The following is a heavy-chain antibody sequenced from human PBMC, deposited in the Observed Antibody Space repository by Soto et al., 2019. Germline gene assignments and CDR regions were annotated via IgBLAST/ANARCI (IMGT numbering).Heavy chain of an antibody. D-gene: IGHD2-2*01. J-gene: IGHJ4*02. V-gene: IGHV4-59*11. Sequence: SETLSLTCTVSGGSMSSHYWTWLRQPPGKGLEWIGYISYSGSTYYNPSLKSRVTISADTSRNQFSLKLSSVIAADTAVYYCARADPAASVGYWGQGTLVTFYS. CDR3: ARADPAASVGY. CDR1: GGSMSSHY. CDR2: ISYSGST.